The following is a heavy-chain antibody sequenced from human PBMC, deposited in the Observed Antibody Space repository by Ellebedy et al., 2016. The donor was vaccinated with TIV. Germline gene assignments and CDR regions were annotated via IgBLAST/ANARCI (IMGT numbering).Heavy chain of an antibody. V-gene: IGHV3-23*01. Sequence: GGSLRLSCAASGFTFSSYAMSWVRQAPGKGLEWVSAISGSGDSTYYADSVKGRFTISRDNSKNTLYLQMNSLRAEDTAIYYCAKLGFDILTGSGGMDVWGQGTTVTVSS. CDR3: AKLGFDILTGSGGMDV. CDR2: ISGSGDST. D-gene: IGHD3-9*01. J-gene: IGHJ6*02. CDR1: GFTFSSYA.